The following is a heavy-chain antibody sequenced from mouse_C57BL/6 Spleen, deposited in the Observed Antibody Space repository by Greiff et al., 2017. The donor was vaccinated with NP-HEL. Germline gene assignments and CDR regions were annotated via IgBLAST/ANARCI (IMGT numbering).Heavy chain of an antibody. CDR2: IYPGDGDT. CDR3: ARYGTSFDY. J-gene: IGHJ2*01. D-gene: IGHD1-1*01. V-gene: IGHV1-82*01. CDR1: GYAFSSSC. Sequence: VQLQQSGPELVKPGASVKISCKASGYAFSSSCMNWVKQRPGKGLEWIGRIYPGDGDTNYNGKFKGKATLTADKSSSTAYMQLSSLTSEDSAVYFCARYGTSFDYWGQGTTLTVSS.